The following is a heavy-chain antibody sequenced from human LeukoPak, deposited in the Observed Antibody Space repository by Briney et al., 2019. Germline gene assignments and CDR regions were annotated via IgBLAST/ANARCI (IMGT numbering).Heavy chain of an antibody. CDR2: INPSAGST. J-gene: IGHJ4*02. V-gene: IGHV1-46*01. Sequence: GASVKISCKASGYTFTSYYMHWVRQAPGQGLEWRGIINPSAGSTSYAQKFQGRVTMTRDTSTSTVYMELSSLRSEDTAVYYCARDPPYCSSTSFYGRNKFDYWGQGTLVTVSS. CDR1: GYTFTSYY. CDR3: ARDPPYCSSTSFYGRNKFDY. D-gene: IGHD2-2*01.